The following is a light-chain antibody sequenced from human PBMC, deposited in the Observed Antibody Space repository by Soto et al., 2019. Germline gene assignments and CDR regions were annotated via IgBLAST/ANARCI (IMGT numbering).Light chain of an antibody. Sequence: QSVLTQPRSVSGSPGQSVTISCTGTSSDVGGYNYVSWYQQHPGTAPKLMIYDVSMRPSGVPDRFSGSKSGNTASLTISGLQAKDEADYYCCSYAGSYTLYVFGTGTKVTVL. CDR2: DVS. CDR1: SSDVGGYNY. J-gene: IGLJ1*01. CDR3: CSYAGSYTLYV. V-gene: IGLV2-11*01.